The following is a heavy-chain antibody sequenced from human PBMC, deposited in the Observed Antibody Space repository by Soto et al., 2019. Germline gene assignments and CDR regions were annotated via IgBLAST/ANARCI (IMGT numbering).Heavy chain of an antibody. J-gene: IGHJ6*02. CDR2: ISHDGSYK. CDR3: AKTGGGYSGYDGPMDV. V-gene: IGHV3-30*18. Sequence: GGSLRLSCAASGFSFTTYVMHWVRQAPGKGLEWVAVISHDGSYKYYGDAVKGRFTISRDNSKNTLYLQMNSLRAEDTAVYYCAKTGGGYSGYDGPMDVWGQGTTVTVSS. CDR1: GFSFTTYV. D-gene: IGHD5-12*01.